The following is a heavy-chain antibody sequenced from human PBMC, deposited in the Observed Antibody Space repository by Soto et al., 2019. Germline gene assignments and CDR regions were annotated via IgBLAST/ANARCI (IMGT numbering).Heavy chain of an antibody. V-gene: IGHV1-69*02. CDR1: GGTFSSYT. CDR2: IIPILGIA. J-gene: IGHJ6*02. D-gene: IGHD3-3*01. Sequence: QVQLVQSGAEVKKPGSSVKVSCKASGGTFSSYTISWVRQAPGQGLEWMGRIIPILGIANYAQKFQGRVTINRDKSPGPAYMELSRLRSEDTAGVFWAGAFGVRITAALPPGGLDRWGQGTTVTVSS. CDR3: AGAFGVRITAALPPGGLDR.